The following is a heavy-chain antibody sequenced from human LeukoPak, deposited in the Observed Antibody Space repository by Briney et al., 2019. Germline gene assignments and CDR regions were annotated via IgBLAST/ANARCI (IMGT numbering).Heavy chain of an antibody. CDR3: ARVIGYCSGGSCFPFDY. Sequence: GGSLRLSCAASRFTFSNYWMTWVRQAPGKGLEWVANIRQDGGEIYSVDSVKGRFTISRDNTKNSLYLQMNSLRAEDTAVYYCARVIGYCSGGSCFPFDYWGQGTLVTVSS. CDR1: RFTFSNYW. D-gene: IGHD2-15*01. J-gene: IGHJ4*02. CDR2: IRQDGGEI. V-gene: IGHV3-7*05.